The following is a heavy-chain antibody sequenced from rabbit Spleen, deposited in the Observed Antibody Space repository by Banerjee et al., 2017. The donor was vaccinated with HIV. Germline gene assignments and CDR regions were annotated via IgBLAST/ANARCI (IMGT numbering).Heavy chain of an antibody. CDR1: GFDFSSSGY. D-gene: IGHD1-1*01. V-gene: IGHV1S43*01. Sequence: QEQLEESGGGLVQPEGSLTLTCKASGFDFSSSGYMCWVRQAPGKGLEWIGCIYNGDGATWYASRVNGRFTISRSTSLNTVDLKLTNLTAADTATYFCARDLADVIGWNFGWWGPGTLVTVS. J-gene: IGHJ4*01. CDR2: IYNGDGAT. CDR3: ARDLADVIGWNFGW.